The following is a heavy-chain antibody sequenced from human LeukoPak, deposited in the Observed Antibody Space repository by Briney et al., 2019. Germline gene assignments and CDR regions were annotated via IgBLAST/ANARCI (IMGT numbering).Heavy chain of an antibody. V-gene: IGHV4-4*07. CDR2: IYTSGST. CDR3: ARDDKAGSPRIY. J-gene: IGHJ4*02. Sequence: SETLSLTCTVSGGSISSYYWSWIRQPAGKGLEWIGRIYTSGSTNYNPSLKSRVTMSVDTSKNQFSLKLSSVTAADTAVYYFARDDKAGSPRIYWGQGTLVTVSS. CDR1: GGSISSYY. D-gene: IGHD2/OR15-2a*01.